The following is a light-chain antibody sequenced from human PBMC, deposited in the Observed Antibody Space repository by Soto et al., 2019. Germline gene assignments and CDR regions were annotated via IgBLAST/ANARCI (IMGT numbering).Light chain of an antibody. J-gene: IGKJ4*01. CDR2: GAS. CDR1: QSVSSSY. V-gene: IGKV3-20*01. CDR3: QQYGSSPTLT. Sequence: EIVLTQSPGTLSLSPGERATLSCRASQSVSSSYLAWYQQKPGQAPRLLIYGASSRATGIPDRFSGSGSGTDFTLTISRLEPEDFAVYYCQQYGSSPTLTFGGGTKVRSN.